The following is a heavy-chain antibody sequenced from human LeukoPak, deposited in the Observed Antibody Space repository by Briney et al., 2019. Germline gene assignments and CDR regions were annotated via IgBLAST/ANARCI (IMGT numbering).Heavy chain of an antibody. D-gene: IGHD6-19*01. J-gene: IGHJ4*02. Sequence: SETLSLTCTVSGGSISSYYWSWIRQPPGKGLEWIGEINHSGSTNYNPSLKSRVTISVDTSKNQFSLKLSSVTAADTAMYYCARESTTVAGTFDYWGQGTPVTVSS. V-gene: IGHV4-34*01. CDR1: GGSISSYY. CDR3: ARESTTVAGTFDY. CDR2: INHSGST.